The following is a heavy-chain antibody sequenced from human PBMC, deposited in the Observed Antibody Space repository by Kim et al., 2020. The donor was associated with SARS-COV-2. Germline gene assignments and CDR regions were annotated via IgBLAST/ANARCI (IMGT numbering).Heavy chain of an antibody. CDR3: ARDPLIAAAQNWFDP. V-gene: IGHV7-4-1*02. CDR2: INTNTGNP. Sequence: ASVKDSCKDSGYTFTSYAMNWVRQAPGQGLEWMGWINTNTGNPTYAQGFTGRFVFSLDTSVSTAYLQISNLKAEDTAVYYCARDPLIAAAQNWFDPWGQGTLVTVSS. CDR1: GYTFTSYA. J-gene: IGHJ5*02. D-gene: IGHD6-13*01.